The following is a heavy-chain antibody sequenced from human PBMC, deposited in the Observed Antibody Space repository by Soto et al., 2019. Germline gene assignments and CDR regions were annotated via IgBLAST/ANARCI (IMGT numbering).Heavy chain of an antibody. CDR1: GFTFSSYS. Sequence: PGGSLRLSCAASGFTFSSYSMNWVRQAPGKGLEWVSSISSSSYIYYADSVKGRFTISRDNAKNSLYLQMNSLRAEDTAVYYCARGKPMLIQLWLHGWFDPWGQGTLVTVSS. CDR3: ARGKPMLIQLWLHGWFDP. V-gene: IGHV3-21*01. J-gene: IGHJ5*02. CDR2: ISSSSYI. D-gene: IGHD5-18*01.